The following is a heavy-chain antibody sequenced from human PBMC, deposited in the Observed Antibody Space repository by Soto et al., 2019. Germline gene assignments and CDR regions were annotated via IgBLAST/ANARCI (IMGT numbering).Heavy chain of an antibody. Sequence: QVQLQQWGAGLLKPSETLSLTCAVSGGYFSDYSWSWIRQPPGKGLEWIGEITHSGGTNYNPSLKSRLTMSIDTARRQFSLKLNSVTAADTAAYYCARGLEDGYRRIVRKAHVVSAYWGQGSVVPVSS. J-gene: IGHJ4*02. CDR3: ARGLEDGYRRIVRKAHVVSAY. CDR1: GGYFSDYS. V-gene: IGHV4-34*02. D-gene: IGHD3-16*02. CDR2: ITHSGGT.